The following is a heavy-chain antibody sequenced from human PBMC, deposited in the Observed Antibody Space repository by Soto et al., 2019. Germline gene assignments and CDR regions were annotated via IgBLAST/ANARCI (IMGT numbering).Heavy chain of an antibody. CDR3: ARGSSHIAIFGVVIMGDLDY. V-gene: IGHV1-18*01. CDR2: ISAYNGGT. D-gene: IGHD3-3*01. CDR1: GYTFTSYG. Sequence: QVQLVQSGAEVKKPGASVKVSCKASGYTFTSYGIIWVRQAPGQGLEWMGWISAYNGGTNYTQKLQSRVTLTTDPSTSTAYMELRSLRSDDTAVYYCARGSSHIAIFGVVIMGDLDYWGQGTLVTVSS. J-gene: IGHJ4*02.